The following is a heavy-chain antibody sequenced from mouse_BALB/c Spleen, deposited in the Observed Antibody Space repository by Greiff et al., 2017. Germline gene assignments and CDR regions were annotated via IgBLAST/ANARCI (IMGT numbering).Heavy chain of an antibody. CDR3: ARETLYGSSYVLAY. V-gene: IGHV5-17*02. D-gene: IGHD1-1*01. CDR2: ISSGSSTI. Sequence: EVKLVESGGGLVQPGGSRKLSCAASGFTFSSFGMHWVRQAPEKGLEWVAYISSGSSTIYYADTVKGRFTISRDNPKNTLFLQMTSLRSEDTAMYYCARETLYGSSYVLAYWGQGTLVTVSA. CDR1: GFTFSSFG. J-gene: IGHJ3*01.